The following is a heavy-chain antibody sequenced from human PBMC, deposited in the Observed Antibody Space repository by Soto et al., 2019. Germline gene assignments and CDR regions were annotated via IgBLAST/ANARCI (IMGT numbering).Heavy chain of an antibody. D-gene: IGHD5-18*01. CDR2: ISYSGAT. J-gene: IGHJ4*02. CDR1: GGSLSSYY. V-gene: IGHV4-59*01. CDR3: AREGYNFGPFDY. Sequence: NPSETLSLTCTVSGGSLSSYYWSWIRRPPGMGLEWIASISYSGATNYNSSLKSRVTISIDTSKNQFSLKFNSVTAADTAVYYCAREGYNFGPFDYWGQGALVT.